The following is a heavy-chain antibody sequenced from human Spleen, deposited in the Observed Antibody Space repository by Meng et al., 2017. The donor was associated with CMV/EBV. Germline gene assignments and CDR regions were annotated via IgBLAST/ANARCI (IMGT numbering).Heavy chain of an antibody. CDR2: INPNSGGT. CDR3: ARVGPLTSNNWFDP. V-gene: IGHV1-2*02. CDR1: GYTFTSYG. D-gene: IGHD3-9*01. J-gene: IGHJ5*02. Sequence: QVQRVQLGAEVKKPGASVKVSCKASGYTFTSYGISWVRQAPGQGLEWMGWINPNSGGTNYAQKFQGRVTMTRDTSISTAYMELSRLRSDDTAVYYCARVGPLTSNNWFDPWGQGTLVTVSS.